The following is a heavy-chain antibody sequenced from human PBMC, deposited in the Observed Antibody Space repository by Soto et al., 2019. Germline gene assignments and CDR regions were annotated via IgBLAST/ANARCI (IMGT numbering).Heavy chain of an antibody. Sequence: ASVKVSCKASGYTFTSYGISWVRQAPGQGLEWMGWISANNGNTNYAQKLQGRVTMTTDPSTGTAYMELRSLRSDDTAVYYCARGGYGESFFTLENNWFDPWGQGTLVTVSS. CDR3: ARGGYGESFFTLENNWFDP. D-gene: IGHD4-17*01. CDR2: ISANNGNT. J-gene: IGHJ5*02. V-gene: IGHV1-18*01. CDR1: GYTFTSYG.